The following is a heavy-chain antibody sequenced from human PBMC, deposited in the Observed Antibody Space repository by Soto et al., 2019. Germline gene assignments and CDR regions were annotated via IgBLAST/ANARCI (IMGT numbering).Heavy chain of an antibody. J-gene: IGHJ4*02. V-gene: IGHV1-2*02. CDR2: INPGSGVT. CDR3: ARVAGHKNARFDT. D-gene: IGHD1-1*01. CDR1: GYSFTKYH. Sequence: ASVKVSCKASGYSFTKYHMHWVRQAPGQGLEWMGWINPGSGVTNQAQKFQGRVTMTRDTSITTTYMELNSLTSDDTAVYYCARVAGHKNARFDTWGQGALFTVSS.